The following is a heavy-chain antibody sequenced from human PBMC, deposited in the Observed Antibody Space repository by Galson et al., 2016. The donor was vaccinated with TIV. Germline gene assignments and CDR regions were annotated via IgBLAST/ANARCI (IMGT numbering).Heavy chain of an antibody. Sequence: SVKVSCKASGDTFNSYGIAWVRQAPGQGLEWMGGIIPMIGTPKYAQKFQGRVTITADKSTSTAYMELSSLRSEDTARYYCARVVLAYSNYDGYYHGMDVWGQRTTFTVSS. V-gene: IGHV1-69*06. J-gene: IGHJ6*02. CDR1: GDTFNSYG. D-gene: IGHD4-11*01. CDR3: ARVVLAYSNYDGYYHGMDV. CDR2: IIPMIGTP.